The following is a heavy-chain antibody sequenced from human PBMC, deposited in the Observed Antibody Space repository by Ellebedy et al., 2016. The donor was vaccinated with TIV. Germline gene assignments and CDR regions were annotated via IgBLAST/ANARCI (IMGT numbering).Heavy chain of an antibody. Sequence: GESLKISCVASGFSFSTYGMHWVRQAPGKGLEWVAFKRFDGRNEYNGASVKGRFIISRDLSKNTLYLQMNRMKSDDTGIYYCTRETNPPPGALAGTGFDCWGQGTLVIVSS. CDR2: KRFDGRNE. CDR3: TRETNPPPGALAGTGFDC. D-gene: IGHD6-19*01. V-gene: IGHV3-30*02. CDR1: GFSFSTYG. J-gene: IGHJ4*02.